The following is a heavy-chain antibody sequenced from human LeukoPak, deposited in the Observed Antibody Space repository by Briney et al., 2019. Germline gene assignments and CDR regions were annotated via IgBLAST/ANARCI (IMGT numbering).Heavy chain of an antibody. CDR3: AKARDQYYIDV. J-gene: IGHJ6*03. V-gene: IGHV3-43D*04. CDR1: GFTFDDYA. Sequence: GGSLRLSYAASGFTFDDYAMHWVRQAPGKGLGWVSLISWNGGSTYYADSVKGRFTVSRDNNKNSLYLQMNSLRIEDTAFYYCAKARDQYYIDVWGKGTTVTVSS. D-gene: IGHD2-2*01. CDR2: ISWNGGST.